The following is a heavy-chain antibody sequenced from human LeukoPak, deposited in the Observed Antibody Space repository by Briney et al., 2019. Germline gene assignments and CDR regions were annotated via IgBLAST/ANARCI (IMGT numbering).Heavy chain of an antibody. CDR2: IWYDGSNK. J-gene: IGHJ2*01. CDR3: AKYPPGRRWLQLFGGRTGLIPSYFDL. V-gene: IGHV3-33*06. CDR1: GFTFSSYG. D-gene: IGHD5-24*01. Sequence: GGSLRLSCAASGFTFSSYGMHWVRQAPGKGLEWVAVIWYDGSNKYYADSVKGRFTISRDNSKNTLYLQMNSLRAEDTAVYYCAKYPPGRRWLQLFGGRTGLIPSYFDLWGRGTLVTVSS.